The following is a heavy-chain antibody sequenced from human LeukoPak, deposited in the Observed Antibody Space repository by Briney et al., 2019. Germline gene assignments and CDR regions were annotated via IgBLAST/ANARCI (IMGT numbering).Heavy chain of an antibody. J-gene: IGHJ5*02. CDR3: ARDLGSGYYPHDP. CDR1: GYTFTGYY. Sequence: GASVKVSCKASGYTFTGYYMHWVRQAPGQGLEWMGWINPNSGGTNYAQKFQGRVTMTRDTSISTAYMELSRLRSDDTAVYYCARDLGSGYYPHDPWGQGTLVTVSS. V-gene: IGHV1-2*02. CDR2: INPNSGGT. D-gene: IGHD3-22*01.